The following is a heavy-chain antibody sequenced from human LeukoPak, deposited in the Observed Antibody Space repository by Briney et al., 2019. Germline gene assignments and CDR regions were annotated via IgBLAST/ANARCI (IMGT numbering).Heavy chain of an antibody. Sequence: PGGSLRLSCAASGFTFSSYSMNWVRQAPGKGLEWVSSISSSSSYIYYADSVKGRFTISRDNAKNSLYLQMNSLRAEDTAVYYCARASVLTYYYYYYMDVWGKGTTVTVSS. CDR1: GFTFSSYS. V-gene: IGHV3-21*01. CDR3: ARASVLTYYYYYYMDV. J-gene: IGHJ6*03. CDR2: ISSSSSYI. D-gene: IGHD2-8*02.